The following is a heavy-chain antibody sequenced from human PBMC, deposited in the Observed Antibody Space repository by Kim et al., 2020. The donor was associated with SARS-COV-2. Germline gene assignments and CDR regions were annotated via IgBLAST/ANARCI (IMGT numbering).Heavy chain of an antibody. Sequence: ASVKVSCKASGYTFTGYYMHWVRQAPGQGLEWMGRINPNSGGTNYAQKFQGRVTMTRDTSISTAYMELSRLRSDDTAVYYCARGSPIVRGGYSYGEGYWGQGTLVTVSS. CDR2: INPNSGGT. D-gene: IGHD5-18*01. CDR3: ARGSPIVRGGYSYGEGY. J-gene: IGHJ4*02. CDR1: GYTFTGYY. V-gene: IGHV1-2*06.